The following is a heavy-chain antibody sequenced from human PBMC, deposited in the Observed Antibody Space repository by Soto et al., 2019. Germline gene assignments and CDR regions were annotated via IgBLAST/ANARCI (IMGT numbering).Heavy chain of an antibody. V-gene: IGHV2-70*11. CDR2: IDWDDDK. J-gene: IGHJ4*02. CDR1: GFSLSTSGMC. CDR3: ARNMVRGAIGTLAY. Sequence: SGPTLVNPTQTLTLTCTFSGFSLSTSGMCVSWIRQPPGKALEWLARIDWDDDKYYSTSLKTRLTISKDTSKNQVVLTMTNMDPVDTATYYCARNMVRGAIGTLAYWGQGTLVTVSS. D-gene: IGHD3-10*01.